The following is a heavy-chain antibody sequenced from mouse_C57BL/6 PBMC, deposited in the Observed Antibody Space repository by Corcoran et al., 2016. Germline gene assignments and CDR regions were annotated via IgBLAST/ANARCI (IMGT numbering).Heavy chain of an antibody. CDR3: ARRIPIARGFAY. CDR2: INTYSGVP. CDR1: GYTFTTYG. Sequence: QIQLVQSGPELKKPGETVKISCKASGYTFTTYGMSWVKQAPGKGLKWMGWINTYSGVPTYADDFKGRFAFSLETSASTAYLQINNLKNEDTATYFCARRIPIARGFAYWGQGTLVTVSA. J-gene: IGHJ3*01. V-gene: IGHV9-3*01. D-gene: IGHD2-12*01.